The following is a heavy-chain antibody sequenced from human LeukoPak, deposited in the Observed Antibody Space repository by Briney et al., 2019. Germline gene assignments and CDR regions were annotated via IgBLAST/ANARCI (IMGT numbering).Heavy chain of an antibody. CDR1: GFTFSTYW. Sequence: KAGGSLRLSCAASGFTFSTYWMSWVRQAPGKGLEWVANIKQDGGEQSYVDSVKGRFAISRDNAKNSLYLQMNSLRGEDTAVYYCARANYVWGSPMFYWGQGTLVTVSP. V-gene: IGHV3-7*01. CDR3: ARANYVWGSPMFY. CDR2: IKQDGGEQ. J-gene: IGHJ4*02. D-gene: IGHD3-16*01.